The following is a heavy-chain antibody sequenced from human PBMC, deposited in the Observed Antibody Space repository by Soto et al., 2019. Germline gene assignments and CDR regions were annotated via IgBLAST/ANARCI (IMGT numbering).Heavy chain of an antibody. CDR3: ARSPRSSPYFDY. J-gene: IGHJ4*02. CDR1: GYTFSNFW. CDR2: IYPDDHET. Sequence: GESLKISCQCSGYTFSNFWIGWVRQLPGKGLEWMGIIYPDDHETRYSPSFHGKVTISADKSINTAYLQWNSLEASDTAFYFCARSPRSSPYFDYWGQGALVTAPQ. D-gene: IGHD6-13*01. V-gene: IGHV5-51*01.